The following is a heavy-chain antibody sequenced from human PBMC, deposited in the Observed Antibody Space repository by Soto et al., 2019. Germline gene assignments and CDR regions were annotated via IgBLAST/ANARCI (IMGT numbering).Heavy chain of an antibody. Sequence: VSWIRQPPGKALEWLAHIFTNDEKSYSTSLKSRLNISKDTSKSQVVLTMTNMDPVDTATYYCARLHREWELLKRYSVHGMEVWGKGTTVPVSP. J-gene: IGHJ6*04. V-gene: IGHV2-26*01. D-gene: IGHD1-26*01. CDR3: ARLHREWELLKRYSVHGMEV. CDR2: IFTNDEK.